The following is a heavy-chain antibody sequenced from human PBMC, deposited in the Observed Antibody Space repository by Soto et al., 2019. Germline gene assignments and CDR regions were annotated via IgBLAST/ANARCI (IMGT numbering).Heavy chain of an antibody. CDR1: GYSISSGYY. V-gene: IGHV4-38-2*01. Sequence: PSETLSLTCAVSGYSISSGYYWGWIRQPPGKGLEWIGSISHSGSTYYNPSLKSRVTISVDTSKKQFSLKLTSVTAADTAVYYCARGTRYYDSSGYPTHFDYWGQGTLVTVSS. CDR2: ISHSGST. J-gene: IGHJ4*02. D-gene: IGHD3-22*01. CDR3: ARGTRYYDSSGYPTHFDY.